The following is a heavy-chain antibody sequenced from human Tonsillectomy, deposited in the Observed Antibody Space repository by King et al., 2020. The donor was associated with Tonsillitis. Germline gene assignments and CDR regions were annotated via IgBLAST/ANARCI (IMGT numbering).Heavy chain of an antibody. CDR3: ARGKRCSSTSCYTAPYYYMDV. D-gene: IGHD2-2*02. J-gene: IGHJ6*03. Sequence: QLVQSGAEVKKPGASVKVSCKASGYTFTSYDINWVRQATGQGLEWMGWMNPNSGNTGYAQKFQGRVTMTRNTSISTAYMELSSLRSEDTALYYCARGKRCSSTSCYTAPYYYMDVWGKGTTVTVSS. CDR1: GYTFTSYD. V-gene: IGHV1-8*01. CDR2: MNPNSGNT.